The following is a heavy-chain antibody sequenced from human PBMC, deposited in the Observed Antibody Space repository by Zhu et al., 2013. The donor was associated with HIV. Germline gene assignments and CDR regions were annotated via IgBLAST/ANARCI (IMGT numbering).Heavy chain of an antibody. D-gene: IGHD6-19*01. CDR3: ARETAVRYKSGWPTAGH. CDR2: VNPVGGST. Sequence: QVQLVQSGAEVKKPGASVRVSCKASGYSFTNYFLHWVRQAPGQGPEWMGVVNPVGGSTNYAQRFQGRVTMTTDTSTSTAYLELRSLTFEDTAVYYCARETAVRYKSGWPTAGHWGQGSLVTVSS. CDR1: GYSFTNYF. V-gene: IGHV1-46*01. J-gene: IGHJ1*01.